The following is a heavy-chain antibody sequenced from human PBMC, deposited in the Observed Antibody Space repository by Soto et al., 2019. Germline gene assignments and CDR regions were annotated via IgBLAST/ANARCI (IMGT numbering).Heavy chain of an antibody. J-gene: IGHJ4*02. CDR2: ISGTSDMT. V-gene: IGHV3-23*01. CDR3: ARDRDPMTTVTEIGC. D-gene: IGHD4-17*01. Sequence: EVQLLESGGDLVEPGGSLRLSCVGSGFTFSSYPMNWVRQAPGKGLEWVSAISGTSDMTYYANSVTGRFTISRDNSKNTLYLQMNSLRGEDMAVYYCARDRDPMTTVTEIGCWGQGTLVTVSS. CDR1: GFTFSSYP.